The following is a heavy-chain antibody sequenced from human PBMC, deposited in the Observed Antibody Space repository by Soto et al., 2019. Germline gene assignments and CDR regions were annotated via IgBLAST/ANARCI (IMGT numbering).Heavy chain of an antibody. CDR2: IYHSGST. J-gene: IGHJ4*02. CDR1: GGSISSGGYS. Sequence: PSETLSLTCAVSGGSISSGGYSWSWIRQPPGKGLEWIGYIYHSGSTYYNPSLKSRVTISVDRSKNQFSLKLSSVTAADTAVYYCAKYPGYYYDSTGYHFYYCGQGTLVTVS. D-gene: IGHD3-22*01. V-gene: IGHV4-30-2*01. CDR3: AKYPGYYYDSTGYHFYY.